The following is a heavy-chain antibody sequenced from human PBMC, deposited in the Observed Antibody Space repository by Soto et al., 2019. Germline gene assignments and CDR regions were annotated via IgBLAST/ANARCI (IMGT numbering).Heavy chain of an antibody. J-gene: IGHJ4*02. CDR2: IDYYGST. CDR3: ARVTSSWGLVSYFDY. CDR1: GGSISGYY. Sequence: PSETLSLTCTVSGGSISGYYWSWIRQPPGKRLEWIGYIDYYGSTNYNPSLKSRVTISVDTSKKQFSLNLGSVTAADTAIYYCARVTSSWGLVSYFDYWGQGTLVTVSS. V-gene: IGHV4-59*01. D-gene: IGHD6-13*01.